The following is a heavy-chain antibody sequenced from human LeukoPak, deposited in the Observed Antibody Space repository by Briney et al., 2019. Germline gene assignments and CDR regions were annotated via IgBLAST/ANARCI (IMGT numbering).Heavy chain of an antibody. CDR2: ISWNSGSI. CDR3: AKDNAAAGKLNGVFDY. D-gene: IGHD6-13*01. CDR1: GFTFDDYA. Sequence: GRSLRLSCAASGFTFDDYAVHWVRHAPGKGLESVSGISWNSGSIGYADSVKGRFTISRDNAKNSLYLQMNSLRAEDTALYYCAKDNAAAGKLNGVFDYWGQGTLVTVSS. J-gene: IGHJ4*02. V-gene: IGHV3-9*01.